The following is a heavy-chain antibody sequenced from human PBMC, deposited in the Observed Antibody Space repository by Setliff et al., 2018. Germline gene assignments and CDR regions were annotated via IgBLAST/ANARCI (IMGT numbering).Heavy chain of an antibody. CDR2: MYYSGDT. CDR1: GGSVRGYY. D-gene: IGHD5-18*01. V-gene: IGHV4-59*08. CDR3: ARFSGHNYGSFDS. Sequence: SETLSLTCTVSGGSVRGYYWSWIRQPPGKGLEWIGYMYYSGDTNYNPSLKSRVTVIVDTSKNQFSLRLSSVSAADTAVYYCARFSGHNYGSFDSWGQGTLVTVSS. J-gene: IGHJ4*02.